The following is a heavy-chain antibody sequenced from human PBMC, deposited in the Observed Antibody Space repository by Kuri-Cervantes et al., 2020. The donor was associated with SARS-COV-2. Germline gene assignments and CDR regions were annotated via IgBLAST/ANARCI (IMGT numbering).Heavy chain of an antibody. CDR2: IYSGGSST. J-gene: IGHJ4*02. CDR1: GFTFSSYS. V-gene: IGHV3-23*03. CDR3: AKVAKYYDFWSGPSAAYYFDY. Sequence: GESLKISCAASGFTFSSYSMNWVRQAPGKGLEWVSVIYSGGSSTYYADSVKGRFTISRDNSKNTLYLQMNSLRAEDTAVYYCAKVAKYYDFWSGPSAAYYFDYWGQGTLVTVSS. D-gene: IGHD3-3*01.